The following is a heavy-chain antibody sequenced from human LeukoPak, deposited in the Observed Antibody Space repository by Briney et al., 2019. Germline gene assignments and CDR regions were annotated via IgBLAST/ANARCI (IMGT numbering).Heavy chain of an antibody. CDR3: AREWGHYSDYSPYYFDY. J-gene: IGHJ4*02. CDR2: INPSGGSA. V-gene: IGHV1-46*01. CDR1: GYTFTTYY. D-gene: IGHD4-11*01. Sequence: GASVKVSCKASGYTFTTYYMHWVRQASGQGLEWMGTINPSGGSAGYAQKFQGRVTMTRDTSTNTVYLELSSLRSDDTAMYYCAREWGHYSDYSPYYFDYWGQGTLVTVSS.